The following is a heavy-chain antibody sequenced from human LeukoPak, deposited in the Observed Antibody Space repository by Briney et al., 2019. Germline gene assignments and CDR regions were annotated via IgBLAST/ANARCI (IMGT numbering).Heavy chain of an antibody. J-gene: IGHJ4*02. Sequence: SETLSLTCTVSGGSISSYYWSWIRQPPGKGLEWIGYIYYSGSTNYNPSLNSRVTISVDTSKNQFSLKLSSVTAEDTAVYYCAKADTAMVYFDYWGQGTLVTVSS. V-gene: IGHV4-59*01. CDR3: AKADTAMVYFDY. CDR2: IYYSGST. CDR1: GGSISSYY. D-gene: IGHD5-18*01.